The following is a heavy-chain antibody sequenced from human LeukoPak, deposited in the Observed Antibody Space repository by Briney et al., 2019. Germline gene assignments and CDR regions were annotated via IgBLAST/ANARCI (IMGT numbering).Heavy chain of an antibody. J-gene: IGHJ6*04. CDR1: RGTLSSYT. V-gene: IGHV1-69*02. CDR2: IIPICGIE. Sequence: SVKVSCKASRGTLSSYTISWVRQAPGKGLVWMGRIIPICGIENSAHKFQGGVTITADESTSPDYMELSSLRSEGTAVYYCASAGVVPGAATAPGGYYYYYVMDVGGEGTTVTVSS. CDR3: ASAGVVPGAATAPGGYYYYYVMDV. D-gene: IGHD2-2*01.